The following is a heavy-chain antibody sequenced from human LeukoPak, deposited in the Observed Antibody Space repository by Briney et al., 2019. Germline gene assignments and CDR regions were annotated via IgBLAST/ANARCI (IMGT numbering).Heavy chain of an antibody. CDR1: GFTFSSYA. CDR2: ISGSGEST. J-gene: IGHJ6*03. CDR3: AKTSYHDFWSAPGSHHYLDV. Sequence: GGSLRLSCAASGFTFSSYARAWVRQGPGKGLEWVGGISGSGESTYYADSVKGRFTISRDNSKNTLYLQMNSLRAEDTAVYYCAKTSYHDFWSAPGSHHYLDVWGTGTTVTVSS. D-gene: IGHD3-3*01. V-gene: IGHV3-23*01.